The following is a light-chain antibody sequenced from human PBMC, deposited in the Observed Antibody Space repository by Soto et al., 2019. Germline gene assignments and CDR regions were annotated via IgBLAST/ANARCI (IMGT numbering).Light chain of an antibody. Sequence: DIPMTQPPSTLSASVGDRVTITCRASQSISSWLAWYQQKSGKAPKVLIYDASRLESGVPSRFSGSGSGTEFTLTISSLQPDDFATYYCQQYNSYSWTFGQGTKVEIK. J-gene: IGKJ1*01. CDR3: QQYNSYSWT. CDR2: DAS. V-gene: IGKV1-5*01. CDR1: QSISSW.